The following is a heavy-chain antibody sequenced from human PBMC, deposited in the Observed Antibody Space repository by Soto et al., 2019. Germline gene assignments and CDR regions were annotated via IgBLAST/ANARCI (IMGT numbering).Heavy chain of an antibody. CDR3: ARGDQSSGWGYYYYYMDV. Sequence: ASVKVSCKASGYTFTSYDINWVRQATGQGLEWMGWMNPNSGNTGYAQKFQGRVTMTRNTSISTAYMELSSLRSEDTAVYYCARGDQSSGWGYYYYYMDVWGKGTTVTVSS. V-gene: IGHV1-8*01. J-gene: IGHJ6*03. CDR1: GYTFTSYD. CDR2: MNPNSGNT. D-gene: IGHD6-19*01.